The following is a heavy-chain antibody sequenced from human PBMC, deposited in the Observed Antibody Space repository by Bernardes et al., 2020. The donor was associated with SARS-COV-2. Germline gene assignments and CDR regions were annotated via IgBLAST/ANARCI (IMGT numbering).Heavy chain of an antibody. CDR3: AKGITIFGVVLDV. J-gene: IGHJ6*02. D-gene: IGHD3-3*01. Sequence: GGSLRLSCEASGFTFSSYAMSWVRQAPGKGLEWVSAISGSGGSTYYADSVKGRFTISRDNSKNTLYLQMNSLRAEDTAVYYCAKGITIFGVVLDVWGQGTTVTVSS. CDR1: GFTFSSYA. CDR2: ISGSGGST. V-gene: IGHV3-23*01.